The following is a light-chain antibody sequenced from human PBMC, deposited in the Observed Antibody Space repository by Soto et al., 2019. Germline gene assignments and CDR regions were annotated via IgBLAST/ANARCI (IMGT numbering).Light chain of an antibody. V-gene: IGKV1-5*01. CDR3: QQYNSYSEA. J-gene: IGKJ1*01. Sequence: SQSTQSPSTPPASVGGRVTITCRASQSISNWLAWYQQKPGTAPKVLIYHASNLQSGVPSRFSDSGSGTEFTLTISSLQPDDFATYYCQQYNSYSEAFGQGTKVDIK. CDR2: HAS. CDR1: QSISNW.